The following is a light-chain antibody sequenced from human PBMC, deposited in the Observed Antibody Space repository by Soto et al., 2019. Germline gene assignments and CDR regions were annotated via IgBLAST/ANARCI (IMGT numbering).Light chain of an antibody. CDR1: QSVSNN. J-gene: IGKJ1*01. CDR2: GAS. CDR3: YQYNDWPPA. V-gene: IGKV3-15*01. Sequence: EIVMTQSPATVSVSPGERVTLSCRASQSVSNNLAWYQQKPGQVPRLLMFGASTRPTDVPGRFSGSGYGRGFTLTIISLQSADLAVCYCYQYNDWPPAFGKGTTV.